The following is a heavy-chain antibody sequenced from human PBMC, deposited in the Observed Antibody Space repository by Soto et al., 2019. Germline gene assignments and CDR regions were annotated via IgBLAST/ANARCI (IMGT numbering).Heavy chain of an antibody. CDR1: GFTFDSYA. D-gene: IGHD3-10*01. CDR2: VSGSGAGI. J-gene: IGHJ4*02. Sequence: PGGSLRLSCVASGFTFDSYAMTWVRQAPGRGLEWASLVSGSGAGIYYADSVKGRFTISRDNSENTLYLQMNSLRVEDTAVYYSAKDPVRGGIVGSWFAYWGQGTLVTVSS. V-gene: IGHV3-23*01. CDR3: AKDPVRGGIVGSWFAY.